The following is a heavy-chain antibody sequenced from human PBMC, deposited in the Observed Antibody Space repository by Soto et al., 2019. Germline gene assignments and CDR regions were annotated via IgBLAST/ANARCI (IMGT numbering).Heavy chain of an antibody. CDR1: GLTISGKKY. Sequence: GGSLRLSCAAFGLTISGKKYVAWVRQAPGKGLEWVSALYDVDGSFYADSVKGRFTTSSDSSKTTVYLQMNDLRPDDTAVYYCATWHEREHAFDIWGQGTMVTGSS. CDR3: ATWHEREHAFDI. V-gene: IGHV3-53*01. J-gene: IGHJ3*02. D-gene: IGHD1-1*01. CDR2: LYDVDGS.